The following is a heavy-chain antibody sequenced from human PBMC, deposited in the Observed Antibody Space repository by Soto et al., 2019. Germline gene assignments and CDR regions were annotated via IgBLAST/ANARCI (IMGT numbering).Heavy chain of an antibody. V-gene: IGHV3-15*07. Sequence: EVQLVESGGGLVKPGESLRLSCAASDLSFSNAYINWVRQAPGKGLEWVGRIKSKTDGGTIDYVAPVKGRFIISRDDSSNTVYLQMNSLKTEDTAVYYCTTRGALGYWGQGTLVTVSS. J-gene: IGHJ4*02. D-gene: IGHD2-15*01. CDR1: DLSFSNAY. CDR2: IKSKTDGGTI. CDR3: TTRGALGY.